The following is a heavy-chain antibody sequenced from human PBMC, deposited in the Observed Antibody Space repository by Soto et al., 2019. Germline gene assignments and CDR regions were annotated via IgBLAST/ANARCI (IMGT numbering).Heavy chain of an antibody. Sequence: EVQLVESGGGLVQPGGALRLSCAASGFAFGNSWMTWVRQAPGKGLEWVANIKGDGSAKSYLDSVRGRFTVSRDNAENSLFLQMNILRAEDTALYYCARDVSPGSGGYYVDAFDLWGQRTMVTVSS. D-gene: IGHD6-25*01. CDR2: IKGDGSAK. CDR1: GFAFGNSW. CDR3: ARDVSPGSGGYYVDAFDL. V-gene: IGHV3-7*05. J-gene: IGHJ3*01.